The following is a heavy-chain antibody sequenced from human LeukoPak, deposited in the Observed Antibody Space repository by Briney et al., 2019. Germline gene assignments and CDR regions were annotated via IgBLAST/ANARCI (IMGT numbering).Heavy chain of an antibody. CDR3: AKESTTTGFDY. CDR2: ISYDGSNK. D-gene: IGHD4-17*01. CDR1: GFTFSSYG. Sequence: PGRSLRLSCAASGFTFSSYGMHWVRQAPGKGLEWVAVISYDGSNKYYADSVKGRFTISRDNSKNTLYLQMNSLRAEDTAVYYCAKESTTTGFDYWGPGTLVTVSS. V-gene: IGHV3-30*18. J-gene: IGHJ4*02.